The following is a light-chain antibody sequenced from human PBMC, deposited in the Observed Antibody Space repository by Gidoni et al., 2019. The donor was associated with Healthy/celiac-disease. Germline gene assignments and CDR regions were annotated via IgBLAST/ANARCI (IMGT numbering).Light chain of an antibody. J-gene: IGKJ1*01. CDR3: QQYNSLTWT. CDR2: KAS. Sequence: DIQMTQSPSTLSASVGDRVTITCRASQSISSWLAWYQQKPGKAPKLLIYKASSLESGVPSRFSGSGSGTEFTLTIISLQPDDFATYYCQQYNSLTWTFGQGTKVEIK. CDR1: QSISSW. V-gene: IGKV1-5*03.